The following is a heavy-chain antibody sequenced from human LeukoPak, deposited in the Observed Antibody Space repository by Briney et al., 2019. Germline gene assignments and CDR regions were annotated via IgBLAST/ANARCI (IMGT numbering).Heavy chain of an antibody. V-gene: IGHV1-46*01. D-gene: IGHD1-26*01. CDR3: AREGSPSRNFDY. CDR2: ISPSGVST. Sequence: ASVKVSCKASGYTFTSYGISWVRQAPGQGLEWMGIISPSGVSTSYAQKFQGRVTMTRDTSTSTVYMELSSLRSEDTAVYYCAREGSPSRNFDYWGQGTLVTVSS. CDR1: GYTFTSYG. J-gene: IGHJ4*02.